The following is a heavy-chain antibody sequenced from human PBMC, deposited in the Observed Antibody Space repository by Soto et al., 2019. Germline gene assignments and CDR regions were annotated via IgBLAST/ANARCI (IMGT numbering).Heavy chain of an antibody. V-gene: IGHV3-23*01. CDR2: ISSSGGST. J-gene: IGHJ4*02. CDR1: GFTFSTYA. CDR3: AKEYYDFWTGYYPFDY. D-gene: IGHD3-3*01. Sequence: LRLSCAASGFTFSTYAMIWVRQAPGKGLEWVSAISSSGGSTFYAGSVKGRFTISRDNSKNTLYLQMNSLRAEDTAVYYCAKEYYDFWTGYYPFDYWGQGTLVTVSS.